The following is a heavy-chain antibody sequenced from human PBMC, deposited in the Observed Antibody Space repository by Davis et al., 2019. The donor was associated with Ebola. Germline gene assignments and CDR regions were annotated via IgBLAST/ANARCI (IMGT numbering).Heavy chain of an antibody. Sequence: GGSLRLSCAASGFTFSSYSMNWVRQAPGKGLEWVSSISSSSSYIYYADSVKGRFTIPRDNSKNTLYLQMNSLRAEDTAVYYCAREGTGPAALYYYYGMDVWGQGTTVTVSS. CDR1: GFTFSSYS. V-gene: IGHV3-21*04. CDR3: AREGTGPAALYYYYGMDV. J-gene: IGHJ6*02. CDR2: ISSSSSYI. D-gene: IGHD2-2*01.